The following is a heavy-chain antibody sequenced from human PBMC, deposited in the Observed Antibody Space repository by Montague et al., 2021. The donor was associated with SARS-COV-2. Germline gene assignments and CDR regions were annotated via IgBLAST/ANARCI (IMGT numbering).Heavy chain of an antibody. CDR3: ARFLRRVVPAATGHWEKNYYYYYMDV. Sequence: SETRSLTCAVSGGSITGFSWSWVRQPAGKGLEWIGRVTTSGTTNYSPSLRSRVTMSVDTSKNQFSLNLNSVTAADTAVYYCARFLRRVVPAATGHWEKNYYYYYMDVWGKGTTVTVSS. D-gene: IGHD2-2*01. J-gene: IGHJ6*03. CDR1: GGSITGFS. V-gene: IGHV4-4*07. CDR2: VTTSGTT.